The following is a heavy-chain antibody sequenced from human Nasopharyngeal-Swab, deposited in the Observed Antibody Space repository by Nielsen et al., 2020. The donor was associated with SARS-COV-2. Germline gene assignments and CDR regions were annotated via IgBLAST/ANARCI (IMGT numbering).Heavy chain of an antibody. J-gene: IGHJ3*02. Sequence: GESLKISCASSGFTFNTYAMSWVRQAPGAGMEWVSAISNSGGRTYYADPVKGRFTISRDKSQNTLFLQMNSLSAEDTAVYYCARSDDAVDIWGQGTMVTVSS. CDR3: ARSDDAVDI. CDR2: ISNSGGRT. CDR1: GFTFNTYA. V-gene: IGHV3-23*01.